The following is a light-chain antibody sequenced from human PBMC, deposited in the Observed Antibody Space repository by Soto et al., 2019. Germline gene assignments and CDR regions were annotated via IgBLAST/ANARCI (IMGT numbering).Light chain of an antibody. CDR1: SSDIGAYNS. J-gene: IGLJ1*01. CDR3: LSYTASSTFV. CDR2: QVS. Sequence: QSALTQPASVSGSPGQSITISCTGTSSDIGAYNSVSWYQHHPGKAPKLIVFQVSFRPSAVSDRFSGSKSDNTASLTISGLQTEYEAAYYCLSYTASSTFVFGTGTKLTVL. V-gene: IGLV2-14*01.